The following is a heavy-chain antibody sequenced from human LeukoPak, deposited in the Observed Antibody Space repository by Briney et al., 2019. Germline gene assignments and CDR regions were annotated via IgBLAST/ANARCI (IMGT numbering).Heavy chain of an antibody. CDR1: GGSMSSYY. CDR2: IYYSGST. V-gene: IGHV4-59*08. J-gene: IGHJ6*02. Sequence: SETLSLTCTVSGGSMSSYYWSWIRQPPGKGLEWIGYIYYSGSTNYNPSLKSRVTISVDTSKNQFSLKLSSVTAADTAVYYCARHAKNYYYYYGMDVWGQGTTVTVSS. CDR3: ARHAKNYYYYYGMDV.